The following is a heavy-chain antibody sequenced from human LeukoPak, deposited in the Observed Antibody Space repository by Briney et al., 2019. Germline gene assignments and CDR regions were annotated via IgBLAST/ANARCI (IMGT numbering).Heavy chain of an antibody. CDR1: GFTVSSNY. J-gene: IGHJ4*02. CDR2: IYSGGST. Sequence: PGGSLRLSCAASGFTVSSNYMSWVRQAPGKGLEWVSVIYSGGSTYYADSVKGRFTISRDNSKNTLYLQMNSLRAEDTAVYYCAKDLGGGYLTLDYWGQGTLVTVSS. V-gene: IGHV3-66*01. D-gene: IGHD3-22*01. CDR3: AKDLGGGYLTLDY.